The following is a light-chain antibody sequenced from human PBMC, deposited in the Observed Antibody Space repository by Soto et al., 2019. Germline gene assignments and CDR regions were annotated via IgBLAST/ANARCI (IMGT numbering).Light chain of an antibody. CDR1: SSDVGGYNY. V-gene: IGLV2-14*01. Sequence: QSALTQPASVSGSPGQSITISCTGTSSDVGGYNYVSWYQQHPGKAPKLIIYDVSNWPSGVSNRFSGSKSGNTASLTISGLQAEDEGDYYCSSYTSRRAYVFGTGTKVTV. J-gene: IGLJ1*01. CDR2: DVS. CDR3: SSYTSRRAYV.